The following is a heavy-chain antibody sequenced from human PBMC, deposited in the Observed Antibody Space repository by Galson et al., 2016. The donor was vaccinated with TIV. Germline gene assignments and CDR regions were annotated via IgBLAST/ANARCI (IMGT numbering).Heavy chain of an antibody. D-gene: IGHD5-18*01. Sequence: SVKVSCKASGDTISSYVFNWVRLAPGQGLEWMGGIIPLFRTTNYAQKFRGRVTITADESTNTAYMELNSLRSGDTAVYYCASDRNTAFDTYHYYYGMDVWGQGTTVTVSS. CDR2: IIPLFRTT. V-gene: IGHV1-69*13. CDR1: GDTISSYV. CDR3: ASDRNTAFDTYHYYYGMDV. J-gene: IGHJ6*02.